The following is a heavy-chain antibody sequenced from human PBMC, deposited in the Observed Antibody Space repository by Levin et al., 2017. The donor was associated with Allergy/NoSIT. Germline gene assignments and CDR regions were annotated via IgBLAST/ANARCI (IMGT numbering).Heavy chain of an antibody. J-gene: IGHJ4*02. CDR1: GFTFSSYA. V-gene: IGHV3-30-3*01. Sequence: GGSLRLSCAASGFTFSSYAMHWVRQAPGKGLEWVAVISYDGSNKYYADSVKGRFTISRDNSKNTLYLQMNSLRAEDTAVYYCARDRRVYYDSSGFDYWGQGTLVTVSS. CDR3: ARDRRVYYDSSGFDY. D-gene: IGHD3-22*01. CDR2: ISYDGSNK.